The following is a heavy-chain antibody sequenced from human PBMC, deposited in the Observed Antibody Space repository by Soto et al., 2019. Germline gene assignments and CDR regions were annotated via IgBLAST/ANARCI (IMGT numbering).Heavy chain of an antibody. V-gene: IGHV1-69*01. CDR2: IIPIFGTA. Sequence: QVQLVQSGAEVKKPGSSVKVSCKASGGTFSSYAISWVRQAPGQGLEWIGGIIPIFGTANYAQKFQGRVTITADEYTRTAYMALRSLRSEDTAVDYCARETTYYYDGSGYYPFSYWGQGTRVAVSS. CDR1: GGTFSSYA. CDR3: ARETTYYYDGSGYYPFSY. D-gene: IGHD3-22*01. J-gene: IGHJ4*02.